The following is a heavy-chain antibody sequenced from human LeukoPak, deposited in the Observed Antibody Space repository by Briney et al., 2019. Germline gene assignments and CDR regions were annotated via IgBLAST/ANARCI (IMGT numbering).Heavy chain of an antibody. Sequence: SGGSLRLSCAASGFTRSSYAMSWVRQAPGKGLEWVSAISGSGGSTYYADSVKGRFTISRDNSKNTLYLQMNSLRAEDTAVYYCAKDHSFGSDDYGDYSAYWGQGTLVTVSS. CDR3: AKDHSFGSDDYGDYSAY. CDR1: GFTRSSYA. J-gene: IGHJ4*02. CDR2: ISGSGGST. V-gene: IGHV3-23*01. D-gene: IGHD4-17*01.